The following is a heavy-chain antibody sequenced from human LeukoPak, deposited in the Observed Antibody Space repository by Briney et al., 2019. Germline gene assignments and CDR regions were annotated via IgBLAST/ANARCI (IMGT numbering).Heavy chain of an antibody. Sequence: SETLSLTCTVSGGSISSYYWSWIRQPPGKGLEWIGDIYYSGSTNYNPSLKSRVTISVDTSKNQFSLKLSSVTAADTAVYYCARRGPQYSSGWDYYYGMDVWGQGTTVTVSS. D-gene: IGHD6-19*01. CDR3: ARRGPQYSSGWDYYYGMDV. CDR1: GGSISSYY. CDR2: IYYSGST. V-gene: IGHV4-59*08. J-gene: IGHJ6*02.